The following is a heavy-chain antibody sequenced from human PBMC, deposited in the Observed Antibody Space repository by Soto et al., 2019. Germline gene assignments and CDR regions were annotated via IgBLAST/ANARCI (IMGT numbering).Heavy chain of an antibody. Sequence: GASVKVSCKASGYTFTSYYMHWVRQAPGQGLEWMGIINPSGGSTSYAQKFQGRVTMTRDTSTSTVYIELSSLRSEDTAVYYCARDYAPVAGTHYYGMDVWGQGTTVTVSS. D-gene: IGHD6-19*01. CDR1: GYTFTSYY. CDR2: INPSGGST. J-gene: IGHJ6*02. CDR3: ARDYAPVAGTHYYGMDV. V-gene: IGHV1-46*01.